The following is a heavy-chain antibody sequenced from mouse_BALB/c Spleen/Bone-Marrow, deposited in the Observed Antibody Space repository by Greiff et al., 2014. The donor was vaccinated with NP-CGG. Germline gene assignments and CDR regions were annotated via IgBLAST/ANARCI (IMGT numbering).Heavy chain of an antibody. CDR2: IDTSDSYT. V-gene: IGHV1-69*01. D-gene: IGHD1-2*01. CDR3: ARSAGYWYFDV. Sequence: QVQLKQSGAELVMPGASVKMSCRASGYTFTDYWMHWGKQRPGQGLGWIGAIDTSDSYTSYNQKFKGKATLTVDESSSTAYMQLSSLTSEDSAVYYCARSAGYWYFDVWGAGTTVTVSS. CDR1: GYTFTDYW. J-gene: IGHJ1*01.